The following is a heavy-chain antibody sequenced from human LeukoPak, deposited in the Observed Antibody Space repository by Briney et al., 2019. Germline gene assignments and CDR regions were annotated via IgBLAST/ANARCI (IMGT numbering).Heavy chain of an antibody. J-gene: IGHJ4*02. Sequence: GGSLRLSCAASGFTFSSYSMNWVRQAPGKGLEWVAVISYDGSNKYYADSVKGRFTISRDNSKNTLYLQMNSLRAEDTAVYYCAKTAPTGTNGVCLGDWGQGTLVTVSS. CDR1: GFTFSSYS. CDR2: ISYDGSNK. CDR3: AKTAPTGTNGVCLGD. V-gene: IGHV3-30*18. D-gene: IGHD2-8*01.